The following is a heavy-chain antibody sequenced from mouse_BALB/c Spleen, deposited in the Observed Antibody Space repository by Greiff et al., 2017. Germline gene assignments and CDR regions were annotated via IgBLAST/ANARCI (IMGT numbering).Heavy chain of an antibody. Sequence: EGKLMESGGGLVKPGGSLKLSCAASGFTFSDYYMYWVRQTPEKRLEWVATISDGGSYTYYPDSVKGRFTISRDNAKNNLYLQMSSLKSEDTAMYYCARDEGNSWFAYWGQGTLVTVSA. CDR3: ARDEGNSWFAY. V-gene: IGHV5-4*02. D-gene: IGHD2-1*01. CDR1: GFTFSDYY. J-gene: IGHJ3*01. CDR2: ISDGGSYT.